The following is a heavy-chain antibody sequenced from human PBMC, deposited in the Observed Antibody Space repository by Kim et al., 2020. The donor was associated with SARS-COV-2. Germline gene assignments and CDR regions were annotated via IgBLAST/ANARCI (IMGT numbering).Heavy chain of an antibody. Sequence: SVKVSCKASGGTFSSYAISWVRQAPGQGLEWMGRIIPILGIANYAQKFQGRVTITADKSTSTAYMELSSLRSEDTAVYYCARDPTYYYGSGSYSSQNGVDYWGQGTLVTVSS. D-gene: IGHD3-10*01. CDR2: IIPILGIA. CDR1: GGTFSSYA. J-gene: IGHJ4*02. V-gene: IGHV1-69*04. CDR3: ARDPTYYYGSGSYSSQNGVDY.